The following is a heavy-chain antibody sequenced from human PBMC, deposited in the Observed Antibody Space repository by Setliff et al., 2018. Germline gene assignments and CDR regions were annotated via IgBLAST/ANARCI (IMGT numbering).Heavy chain of an antibody. D-gene: IGHD3-3*01. V-gene: IGHV4-59*01. J-gene: IGHJ6*02. Sequence: SETLSLTCTVAGVSISSYYWSWIRQPPGKGLESIGYIQKSGGTNYNPALKSRVTISVDTSTNQFSLKLRSVTAAGTAVYYCARLSWNGLRYYGLDVWGQGTTVTVSS. CDR1: GVSISSYY. CDR2: IQKSGGT. CDR3: ARLSWNGLRYYGLDV.